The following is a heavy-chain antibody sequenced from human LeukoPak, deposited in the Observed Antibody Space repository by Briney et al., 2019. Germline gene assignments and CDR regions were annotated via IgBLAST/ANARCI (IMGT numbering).Heavy chain of an antibody. J-gene: IGHJ4*02. V-gene: IGHV3-30*14. Sequence: PGGSLRLSCEASGFTFSTYPMHWVRQAPDKGLEWVAMISHHGSNEYYADSVKGRFTISRDNYKNTLYLQMNNPRVEDTAIYYCARVHDTTGYYHYFDSWGQGTLVTVSS. CDR1: GFTFSTYP. D-gene: IGHD3-9*01. CDR2: ISHHGSNE. CDR3: ARVHDTTGYYHYFDS.